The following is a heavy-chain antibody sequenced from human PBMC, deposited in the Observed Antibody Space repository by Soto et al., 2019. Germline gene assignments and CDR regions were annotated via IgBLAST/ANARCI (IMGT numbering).Heavy chain of an antibody. D-gene: IGHD5-18*01. J-gene: IGHJ4*02. CDR1: GYTFTGYY. CDR2: INPNSGGT. V-gene: IGHV1-2*02. Sequence: RASVKVSCKASGYTFTGYYMHWVRQAPGQGLEWMGWINPNSGGTNYAQKFQGRVTMTRDTSISTAYMELSRLRSDDTAVYYCARPARGYSYAVDYWGQGTLVTVSS. CDR3: ARPARGYSYAVDY.